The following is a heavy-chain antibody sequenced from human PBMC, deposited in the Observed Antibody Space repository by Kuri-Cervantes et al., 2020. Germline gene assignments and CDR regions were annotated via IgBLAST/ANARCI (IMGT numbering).Heavy chain of an antibody. CDR3: ARDGRSGSYPRGFFDC. CDR1: GFTFSSYS. J-gene: IGHJ4*02. D-gene: IGHD1-26*01. V-gene: IGHV3-21*01. Sequence: LSLTCAASGFTFSSYSMNWVRQAPGKGLEWVSSISSSSSYIYYADSVKGRFTISRDNSKNTLYLQMNSLRAEDTAVYYCARDGRSGSYPRGFFDCWGQGTLVTVSS. CDR2: ISSSSSYI.